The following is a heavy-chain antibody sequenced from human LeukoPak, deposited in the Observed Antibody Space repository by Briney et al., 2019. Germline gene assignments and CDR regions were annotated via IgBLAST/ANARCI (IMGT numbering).Heavy chain of an antibody. Sequence: SQTLSLTCTVSGGSISSADYYWSWIRQPPGKGLEWIGYIYYSGSTYYNPSLKSRVTISVDTSKNQFSLKLSSVTAADTAVYYCARDGVAAAGTFDYWGQGTLVTVSS. J-gene: IGHJ4*02. CDR2: IYYSGST. CDR1: GGSISSADYY. D-gene: IGHD6-13*01. V-gene: IGHV4-30-4*01. CDR3: ARDGVAAAGTFDY.